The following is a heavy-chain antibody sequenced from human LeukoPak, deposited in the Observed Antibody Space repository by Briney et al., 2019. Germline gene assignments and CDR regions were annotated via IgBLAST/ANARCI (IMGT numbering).Heavy chain of an antibody. CDR2: IYYSGTT. J-gene: IGHJ4*02. CDR3: VRHDGRGGATMGAWDC. Sequence: SETLSLTCAVYGGSFSGYHWGWTRQPPGKGLEWIGSIYYSGTTYSNPSLSSRVTISRDTSKNQFSLQLHSVTAADTAVYYCVRHDGRGGATMGAWDCWGQGSLVTVSS. V-gene: IGHV4-39*01. D-gene: IGHD4/OR15-4a*01. CDR1: GGSFSGYH.